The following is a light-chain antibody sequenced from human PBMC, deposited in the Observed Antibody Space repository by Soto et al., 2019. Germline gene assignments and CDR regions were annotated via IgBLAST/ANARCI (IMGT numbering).Light chain of an antibody. CDR1: QSISSW. Sequence: DNLMSQSPSTVSASVGDRVTITCRASQSISSWLAWYQQKPGKAPKLLIYKASSLESGVPSRFSGSGSGTEFTLTISSLQPDDLATYYCQQYNSFPTFGQGTKVEIK. J-gene: IGKJ1*01. CDR2: KAS. V-gene: IGKV1-5*03. CDR3: QQYNSFPT.